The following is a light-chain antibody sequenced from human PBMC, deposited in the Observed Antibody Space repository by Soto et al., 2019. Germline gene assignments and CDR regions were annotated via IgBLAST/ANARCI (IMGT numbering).Light chain of an antibody. V-gene: IGKV1-27*01. Sequence: DIQMTQSPTSLSASVGDRVTITCRASQDIRNFVAWYQQKPGKAPKLLIYAASTLQPGVPPRFSGSGSGTDFTLTINSLQPEDVATYSCQKYSSVPVFGPGTKVEIK. J-gene: IGKJ3*01. CDR3: QKYSSVPV. CDR2: AAS. CDR1: QDIRNF.